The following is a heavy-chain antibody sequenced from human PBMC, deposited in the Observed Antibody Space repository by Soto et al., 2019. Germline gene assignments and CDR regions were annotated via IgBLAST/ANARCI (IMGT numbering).Heavy chain of an antibody. V-gene: IGHV1-46*01. CDR1: GYTFTSYY. Sequence: QVQLVQSGAEVKKPGASVKVSCKASGYTFTSYYMHWVRQAPGQGLEWMGIINPSGGSTSYAQKFQGRVTMTRXXSXSXXYMELSSLRSEDTAVYYCARESAYCSGGSCYWFDPWGQGTLVTVSS. D-gene: IGHD2-15*01. J-gene: IGHJ5*02. CDR2: INPSGGST. CDR3: ARESAYCSGGSCYWFDP.